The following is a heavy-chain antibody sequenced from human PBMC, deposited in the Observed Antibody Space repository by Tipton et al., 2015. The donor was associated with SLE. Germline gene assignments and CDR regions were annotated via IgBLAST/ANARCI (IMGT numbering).Heavy chain of an antibody. CDR2: IYYSGST. V-gene: IGHV4-59*08. CDR3: ARVEGDGYFDY. D-gene: IGHD3-10*01. Sequence: TLSLTCTVSGDSTSVHYWSWIRQPPGKGLEWIGYIYYSGSTNYNPSLKSRVTISVDTSKNQFSLKLSSVTAADTAAYYCARVEGDGYFDYWGQGTLVTVSS. J-gene: IGHJ4*02. CDR1: GDSTSVHY.